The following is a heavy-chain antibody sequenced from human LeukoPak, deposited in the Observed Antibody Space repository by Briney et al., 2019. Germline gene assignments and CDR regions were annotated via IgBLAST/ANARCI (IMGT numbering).Heavy chain of an antibody. CDR3: ARDEQQLVLFDY. D-gene: IGHD6-13*01. Sequence: ASVKVSCKASGYTFTSYYMHWVRQAPGQGLEWMGIINPSGGSTSYAQKFQGRVTMTRGMSTSTVYMELSSLRSEDTAVYYCARDEQQLVLFDYWGQGTLVTVSS. CDR1: GYTFTSYY. V-gene: IGHV1-46*01. CDR2: INPSGGST. J-gene: IGHJ4*02.